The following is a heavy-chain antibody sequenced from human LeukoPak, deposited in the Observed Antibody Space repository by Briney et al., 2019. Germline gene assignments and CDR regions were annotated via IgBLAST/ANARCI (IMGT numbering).Heavy chain of an antibody. J-gene: IGHJ4*02. CDR2: ISGSGGST. V-gene: IGHV3-23*01. Sequence: GGSLRLSCVASGFTFSTYAMSWVRQAPGKGLEWVSAISGSGGSTYYADSVKGRFTISRDNSKNTLYLQMNSLKPEDTAVYYCANLARPLDHWGQGALVTVSS. D-gene: IGHD6-6*01. CDR3: ANLARPLDH. CDR1: GFTFSTYA.